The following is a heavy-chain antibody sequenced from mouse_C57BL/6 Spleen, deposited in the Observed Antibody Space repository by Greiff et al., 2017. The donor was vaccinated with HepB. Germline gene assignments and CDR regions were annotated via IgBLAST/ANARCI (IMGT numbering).Heavy chain of an antibody. V-gene: IGHV10-3*01. Sequence: EVKLVESGGGLVQPKGSLKLSCAASGFTFNTYAMHWVRQAPGKGLEWVARIRSKSSNYATYYADSVKDRFTISRDDSQSMLYLQMNNLKTEDTAMYYCVRDPYWDYEGGYYYAMDYWGQGTSVTVSS. CDR3: VRDPYWDYEGGYYYAMDY. J-gene: IGHJ4*01. CDR1: GFTFNTYA. D-gene: IGHD2-4*01. CDR2: IRSKSSNYAT.